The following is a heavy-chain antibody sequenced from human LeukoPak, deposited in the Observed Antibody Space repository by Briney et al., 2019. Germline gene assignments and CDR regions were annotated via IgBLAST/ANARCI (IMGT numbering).Heavy chain of an antibody. D-gene: IGHD6-13*01. Sequence: SETLSLTCAVSGGSISSSNWSSWVRQPPGKGLEWVGEIYHSGSTNYNPSLKSRVTISVDKSKNQFSLKLSSVTAADTAVYYCARVGSSSWIFDYWGQGTLVTVSS. CDR3: ARVGSSSWIFDY. V-gene: IGHV4-4*02. J-gene: IGHJ4*02. CDR1: GGSISSSNW. CDR2: IYHSGST.